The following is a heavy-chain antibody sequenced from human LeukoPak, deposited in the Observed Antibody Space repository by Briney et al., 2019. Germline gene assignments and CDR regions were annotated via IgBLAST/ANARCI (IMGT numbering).Heavy chain of an antibody. CDR1: GYSFTSYC. J-gene: IGHJ3*01. Sequence: GESLKISCKVSGYSFTSYCIGWARQMPGKGLEWVGIIYPGDSGPTYSPSFQGQVTISVDKSINTAYLQWSSLQASDTAMYYCGMSGDRVPLQDDVFDVWGQGTMVTVST. V-gene: IGHV5-51*01. CDR2: IYPGDSGP. CDR3: GMSGDRVPLQDDVFDV. D-gene: IGHD1-26*01.